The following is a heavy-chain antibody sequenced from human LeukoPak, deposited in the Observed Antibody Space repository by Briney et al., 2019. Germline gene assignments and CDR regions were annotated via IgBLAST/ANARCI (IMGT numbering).Heavy chain of an antibody. V-gene: IGHV4-34*01. CDR2: INHSGST. J-gene: IGHJ5*02. CDR1: GGSFSGYY. CDR3: ARGRKGILNWFDP. D-gene: IGHD3-10*01. Sequence: SETLSLTSAVYGGSFSGYYWSWIRQPPGKGLEWIGEINHSGSTNYNPSLKSRVTISVDTSKNQFSLKLSSVTAADTAVYYCARGRKGILNWFDPWGQGTLVTVSS.